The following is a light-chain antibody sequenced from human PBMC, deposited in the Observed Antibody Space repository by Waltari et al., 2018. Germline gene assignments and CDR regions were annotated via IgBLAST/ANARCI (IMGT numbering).Light chain of an antibody. J-gene: IGLJ6*01. Sequence: NFMLTQPHSVSESPGKTVTISCTRSSGSIARNSVQWYQKRPGSAPTTVIYEDNQRPSGVPDRFSGSIDSSSNSASLTISGLKTEDEADYYCQSYDSSNNVFGSGTKVTVL. V-gene: IGLV6-57*03. CDR3: QSYDSSNNV. CDR1: SGSIARNS. CDR2: EDN.